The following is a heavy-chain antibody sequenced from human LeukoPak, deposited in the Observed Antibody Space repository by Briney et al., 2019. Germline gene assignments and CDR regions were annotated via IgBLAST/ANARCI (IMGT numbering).Heavy chain of an antibody. J-gene: IGHJ4*02. D-gene: IGHD6-19*01. CDR1: GFSVSSNY. V-gene: IGHV3-53*01. CDR2: ISNDGDT. CDR3: AGDKTTGGWYEIDY. Sequence: GGSLRLSCAASGFSVSSNYMIWVRQGPGKGLECVSVISNDGDTYYADSVKGRFTISRDTSKNTVSLQMNSLRAEDTAVYYCAGDKTTGGWYEIDYWGQGTLVTVSS.